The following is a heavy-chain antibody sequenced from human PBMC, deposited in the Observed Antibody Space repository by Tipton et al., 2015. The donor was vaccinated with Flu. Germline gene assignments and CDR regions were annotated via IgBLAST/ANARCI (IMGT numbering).Heavy chain of an antibody. D-gene: IGHD2-15*01. J-gene: IGHJ4*01. CDR3: ARDTSYSSGGSCDY. CDR1: GFTVSTNY. V-gene: IGHV3-53*01. Sequence: QLVQSGGGLIQPGGSLRLSCAASGFTVSTNYMSWARQAPGKGLEWVSVIYSIGSTYYADSVKSRFTISRDNSKNTLYLKMNSLRVEDTAVYYCARDTSYSSGGSCDYWGQGTLVTVSS. CDR2: IYSIGST.